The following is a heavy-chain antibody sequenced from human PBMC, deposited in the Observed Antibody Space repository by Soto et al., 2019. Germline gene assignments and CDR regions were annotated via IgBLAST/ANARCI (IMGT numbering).Heavy chain of an antibody. V-gene: IGHV4-59*01. CDR1: GGPISSYY. D-gene: IGHD3-16*02. CDR3: ARVGGDDNICESYRPITKFDY. CDR2: IYYSGRT. Sequence: SETXSLTCTVSGGPISSYYWSWIRQPPGKGLEWIGYIYYSGRTNYNPSLKSRVTISVDTSKNQFSLKLSSVTAADTAVYYCARVGGDDNICESYRPITKFDYWGHGTLVTVSS. J-gene: IGHJ4*01.